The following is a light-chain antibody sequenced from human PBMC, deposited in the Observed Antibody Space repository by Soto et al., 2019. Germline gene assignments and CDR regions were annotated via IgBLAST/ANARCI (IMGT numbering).Light chain of an antibody. CDR1: QGISNY. CDR3: QQFNSL. CDR2: AAS. Sequence: DIQLTQSPSLLSASVGDRVTITCRASQGISNYLAWYQQRPGKAPKLLIYAASTLQTGVPSRFSGSGSGTEFTLTLSSLQPDDFATYYCQQFNSLFGQGTRLEIK. J-gene: IGKJ5*01. V-gene: IGKV1-9*01.